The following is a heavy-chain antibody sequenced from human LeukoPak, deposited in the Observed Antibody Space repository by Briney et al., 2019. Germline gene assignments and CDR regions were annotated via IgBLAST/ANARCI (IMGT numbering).Heavy chain of an antibody. V-gene: IGHV4-34*01. J-gene: IGHJ4*02. Sequence: SETLSLTCAVYGGSFSGYYWSWIRQPPGKGLEWIGEINHSGSTNYNPSLKSRVTISVDTSKNQFSLKLSSVTAADTAVYYCATLGYCSSTSCPDYWGQGTLVTVSS. D-gene: IGHD2-2*01. CDR1: GGSFSGYY. CDR3: ATLGYCSSTSCPDY. CDR2: INHSGST.